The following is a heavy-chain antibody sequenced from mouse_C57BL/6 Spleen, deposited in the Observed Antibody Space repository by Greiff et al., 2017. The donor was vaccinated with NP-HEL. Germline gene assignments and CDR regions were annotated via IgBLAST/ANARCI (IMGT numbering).Heavy chain of an antibody. CDR3: GRLRDCNPFAD. D-gene: IGHD2-1*01. Sequence: QVQLQQSGAELVRPGASVKLSCKASGYTFTDYYINWVKQRPGQGLEWIARIYPASGNTNYNEKFKGKATLTAEKSSSTAYMQLSSLTSEDSAVYFCGRLRDCNPFADWGQGTLVTVSA. CDR2: IYPASGNT. V-gene: IGHV1-76*01. J-gene: IGHJ3*01. CDR1: GYTFTDYY.